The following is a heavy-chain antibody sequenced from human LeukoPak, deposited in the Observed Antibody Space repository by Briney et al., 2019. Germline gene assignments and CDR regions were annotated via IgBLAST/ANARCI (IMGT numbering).Heavy chain of an antibody. V-gene: IGHV3-11*04. D-gene: IGHD3-22*01. CDR1: GFTFTDYY. Sequence: GGSLRLSCAASGFTFTDYYMSWIRQAPGKGLEWLSYISSSGSTIYYADSVKGRFTISRDNAKNSLYLQMNSLRAEDTAVYYCARDSDSSGYLDYWGQGTLVTVSS. J-gene: IGHJ4*02. CDR3: ARDSDSSGYLDY. CDR2: ISSSGSTI.